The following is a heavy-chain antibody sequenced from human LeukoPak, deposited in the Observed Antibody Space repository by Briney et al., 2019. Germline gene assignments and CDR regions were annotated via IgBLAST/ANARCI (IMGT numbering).Heavy chain of an antibody. CDR3: ARDGGRSDDFWSGYYNY. CDR2: ISSNGGNT. J-gene: IGHJ4*02. Sequence: GGSQRLSCAASGFTFSTYTMHWVRQAPGKGLEYVSAISSNGGNTYYANSVKGRFTISRDNSKNTLYLQMGSLRAEDMAVYYCARDGGRSDDFWSGYYNYWGQGTLVTVSS. V-gene: IGHV3-64*01. D-gene: IGHD3-3*01. CDR1: GFTFSTYT.